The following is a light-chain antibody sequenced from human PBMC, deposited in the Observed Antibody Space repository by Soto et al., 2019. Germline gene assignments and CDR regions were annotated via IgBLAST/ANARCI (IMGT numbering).Light chain of an antibody. J-gene: IGKJ4*01. Sequence: DIQMTQSPPSLSASVGDTVTITCQASQDIANYLKWYQQKPGEAPKLLIYDASNLAAGVPSRFSGSGFTTRFTLTISSLQPEDVAAYYCQQFDSVPELTFGGGTKVEIK. CDR3: QQFDSVPELT. CDR1: QDIANY. CDR2: DAS. V-gene: IGKV1-33*01.